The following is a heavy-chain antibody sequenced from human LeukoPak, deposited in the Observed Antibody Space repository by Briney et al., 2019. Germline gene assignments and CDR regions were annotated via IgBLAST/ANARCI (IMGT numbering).Heavy chain of an antibody. D-gene: IGHD3-10*01. CDR3: AREGLNMVRGVIPKEAWGWFDP. V-gene: IGHV4-39*07. CDR1: GGSISSRSYY. J-gene: IGHJ5*02. CDR2: IYYSGST. Sequence: PSETLSLTCTVSGGSISSRSYYWGWIRQSPGKGLEWIGSIYYSGSTYYNPSLKSRVSISVDTSKNQFSLKLSSVTAADTAVYYCAREGLNMVRGVIPKEAWGWFDPWGQGTLVTVSS.